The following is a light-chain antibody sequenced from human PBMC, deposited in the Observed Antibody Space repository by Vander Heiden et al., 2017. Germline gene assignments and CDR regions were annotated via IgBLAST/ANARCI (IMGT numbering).Light chain of an antibody. Sequence: QSVLTQPPSVSGAPGQRVTISCTGSSSNIGAGYDVHWYQQLPGTAPKLLIYGNSNRPSGVPDRFSGSKSGTSASLAITGLQAEDEADYYCQSYDSSLSGHVVFGGGTKLTDL. CDR2: GNS. J-gene: IGLJ2*01. V-gene: IGLV1-40*01. CDR3: QSYDSSLSGHVV. CDR1: SSNIGAGYD.